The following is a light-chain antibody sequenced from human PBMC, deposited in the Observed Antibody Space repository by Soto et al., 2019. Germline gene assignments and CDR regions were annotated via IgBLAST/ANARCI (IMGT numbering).Light chain of an antibody. J-gene: IGKJ5*01. Sequence: EMVMTQSPAILSVSPGESATLSCRASQSVNSNYLAWYQQHPGQPPRLLIYGISPRATGIPARFSGSGSGTEFSLTIRSLQSEDFAVYYCQQYSKWPITFGQGTRLEIK. V-gene: IGKV3-15*01. CDR3: QQYSKWPIT. CDR1: QSVNSN. CDR2: GIS.